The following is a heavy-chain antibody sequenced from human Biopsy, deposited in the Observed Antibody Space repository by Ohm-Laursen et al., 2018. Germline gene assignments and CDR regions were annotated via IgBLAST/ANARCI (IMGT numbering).Heavy chain of an antibody. V-gene: IGHV4-4*07. CDR1: GGDINNYY. CDR2: IYPGGST. J-gene: IGHJ3*01. Sequence: SDTLSLTWHVSGGDINNYYWSWIRQPAGKGLEWIGRIYPGGSTNYNPSLKSRVTMSVDTSKKQPSLRLRSVTAADTAMYYCASVVLGPTNDAFDLWGQGTMVVVSS. D-gene: IGHD3-22*01. CDR3: ASVVLGPTNDAFDL.